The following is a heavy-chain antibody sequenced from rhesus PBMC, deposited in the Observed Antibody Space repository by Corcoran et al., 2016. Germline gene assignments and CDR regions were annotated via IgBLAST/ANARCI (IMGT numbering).Heavy chain of an antibody. Sequence: EVQLVESGGGLVQPGGSLRLSCAASGFTFSNVWMNWVRQAPGKGVEWVARIKTKADGGTADYAASMKGRFTISRDDSKNTLYLQMNSLKIEDTAVYYCTATWGYWGQGVLVTVSS. CDR1: GFTFSNVW. J-gene: IGHJ4*01. CDR2: IKTKADGGTA. V-gene: IGHV3-30*01. CDR3: TATWGY. D-gene: IGHD1-38*01.